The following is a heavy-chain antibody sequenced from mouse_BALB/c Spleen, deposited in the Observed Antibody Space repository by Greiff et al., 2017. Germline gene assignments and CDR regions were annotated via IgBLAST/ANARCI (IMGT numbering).Heavy chain of an antibody. CDR3: ARGYDGFAY. D-gene: IGHD2-14*01. Sequence: EVQGVESGGGLVKPGGSLKLSCAASGFTFSSYAMSWVRQTPEKRLEWVASISSGGSTYYPDSVKGRFTISRDNARNILYLQMSSLRSEDTAMYYCARGYDGFAYWGQGTLVTVSA. V-gene: IGHV5-6-5*01. CDR1: GFTFSSYA. J-gene: IGHJ3*01. CDR2: ISSGGST.